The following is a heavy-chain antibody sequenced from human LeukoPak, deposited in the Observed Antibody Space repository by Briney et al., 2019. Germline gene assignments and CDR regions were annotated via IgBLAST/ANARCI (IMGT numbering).Heavy chain of an antibody. CDR3: ARGIAVAGLIDY. D-gene: IGHD6-19*01. CDR2: ISYDGSNK. V-gene: IGHV3-30-3*01. CDR1: GFTFSSYA. Sequence: GGSLRLSCAASGFTFSSYAMHWVRQGPGKGLEWVAVISYDGSNKYYADSVKGRFTISRDNSKNTLYLQMNSLRAEDTAVYYCARGIAVAGLIDYWGQGTLVTVSS. J-gene: IGHJ4*02.